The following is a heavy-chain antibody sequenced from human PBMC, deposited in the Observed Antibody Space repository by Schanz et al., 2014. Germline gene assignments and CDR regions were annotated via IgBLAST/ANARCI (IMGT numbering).Heavy chain of an antibody. V-gene: IGHV3-30*03. J-gene: IGHJ3*01. Sequence: QVHLVESGGGVVQPGRSLRLSCAGSGFSFSDYGMHWVRQAPGRGLEWVAVISYHGSERYYADSVKGRFTISRDNSKNTLYLQMNSLRSEDTAVYYCTRDRGALINHNDALDLWGQGTMVSVSS. CDR1: GFSFSDYG. D-gene: IGHD3-16*01. CDR2: ISYHGSER. CDR3: TRDRGALINHNDALDL.